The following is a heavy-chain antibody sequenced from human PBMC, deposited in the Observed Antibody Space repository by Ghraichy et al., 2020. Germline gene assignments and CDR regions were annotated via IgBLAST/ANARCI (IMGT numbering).Heavy chain of an antibody. Sequence: GESLNISCAASGFTFSSYAMHWVRQAPGKGLEWVAVISYDGSNKYYADSVKGRFTISRDNSKNTLYLQMNSLRSEDTAVYYCARGALSQNPHFQHWGQGTLVTVSS. V-gene: IGHV3-30*01. J-gene: IGHJ1*01. CDR2: ISYDGSNK. CDR3: ARGALSQNPHFQH. D-gene: IGHD3-9*01. CDR1: GFTFSSYA.